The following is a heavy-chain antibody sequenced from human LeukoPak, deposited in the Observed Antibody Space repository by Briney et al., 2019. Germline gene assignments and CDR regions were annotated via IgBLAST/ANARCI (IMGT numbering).Heavy chain of an antibody. CDR1: GVTLSSYA. Sequence: PGGSLRLSCTASGVTLSSYAMSWARQAPGKGLEWVSGISSSGSGGNTYYADSVKGRFTISRDNSKNTLYPQMNSLRAEDTAVYYCARGYTYFDYWGQGTLVTVSS. D-gene: IGHD5-24*01. V-gene: IGHV3-23*01. CDR2: ISSSGSGGNT. J-gene: IGHJ4*02. CDR3: ARGYTYFDY.